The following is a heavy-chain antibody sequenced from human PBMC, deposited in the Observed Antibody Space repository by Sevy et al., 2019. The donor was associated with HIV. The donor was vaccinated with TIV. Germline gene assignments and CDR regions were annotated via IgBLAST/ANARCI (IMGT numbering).Heavy chain of an antibody. CDR1: SGSISSSSYY. Sequence: SETLSLTCTVSSGSISSSSYYWGWIRQPPGKGLEWIGSIYYSGSTYYNPSLKSRVTISVDTSKNQFSLKLSSVTAADTAVYYCARHQRITIFGVVIRDLADFDYWGQGTLVTVSS. J-gene: IGHJ4*02. CDR2: IYYSGST. V-gene: IGHV4-39*01. D-gene: IGHD3-3*01. CDR3: ARHQRITIFGVVIRDLADFDY.